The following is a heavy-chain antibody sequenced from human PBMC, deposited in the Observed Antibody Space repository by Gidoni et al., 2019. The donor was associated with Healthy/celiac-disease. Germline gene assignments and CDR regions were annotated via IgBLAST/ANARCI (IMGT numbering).Heavy chain of an antibody. CDR1: GFTFADYA. Sequence: EVQLVESGGGLVQPGRSLRLSCQASGFTFADYAMHWVRQAPGKGLAWVSGISWNSGSIGYADSVKGRFTISRDNAKNSLYLQMNSLRAEDTALYYCAKEPGIAVAGSLDYWGQGTLVTVSS. CDR2: ISWNSGSI. D-gene: IGHD6-19*01. V-gene: IGHV3-9*01. CDR3: AKEPGIAVAGSLDY. J-gene: IGHJ4*02.